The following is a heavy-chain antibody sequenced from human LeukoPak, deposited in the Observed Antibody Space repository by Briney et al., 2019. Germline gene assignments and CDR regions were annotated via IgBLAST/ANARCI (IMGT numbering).Heavy chain of an antibody. CDR2: ITYSGST. Sequence: SETLSLTCTVSGGSITSNSYYWGWIRQPPGKGLEWIGSITYSGSTYYNPSLKRRVTISIDTSKNQFSLKLSSVTAADTAVYYCARGRAYYDFWSGYHSHFDYWGQGTLVTVSS. D-gene: IGHD3-3*01. CDR3: ARGRAYYDFWSGYHSHFDY. V-gene: IGHV4-39*07. J-gene: IGHJ4*02. CDR1: GGSITSNSYY.